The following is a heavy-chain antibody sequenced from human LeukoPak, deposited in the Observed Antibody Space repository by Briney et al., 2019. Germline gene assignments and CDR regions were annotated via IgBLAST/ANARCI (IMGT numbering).Heavy chain of an antibody. Sequence: PGGSLRLSCVASGFTFGAYTMNWVRQAPGKGLEWVSSISSTSTYIHYADSVKGRFTISRDNAKVSLYLQVNSLRAEDTAMYYCARDYSSSSLRVVDYYYMDVWGKGTTVTVSS. CDR2: ISSTSTYI. CDR3: ARDYSSSSLRVVDYYYMDV. V-gene: IGHV3-21*01. D-gene: IGHD6-6*01. CDR1: GFTFGAYT. J-gene: IGHJ6*03.